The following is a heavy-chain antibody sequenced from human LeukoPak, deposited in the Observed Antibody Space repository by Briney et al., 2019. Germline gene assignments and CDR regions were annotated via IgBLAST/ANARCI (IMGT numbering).Heavy chain of an antibody. Sequence: PETLSLTCIVSGVSISTNYWNWLRQPPEKGLEWIGYISNSGSADRHPSLKSRVTISLDPSKNQLSLSLNSVTAADTAVYFCEGYGHSNYLAYWGEGARVTVSS. CDR2: ISNSGSA. CDR1: GVSISTNY. V-gene: IGHV4-59*13. J-gene: IGHJ4*02. CDR3: EGYGHSNYLAY. D-gene: IGHD3-10*01.